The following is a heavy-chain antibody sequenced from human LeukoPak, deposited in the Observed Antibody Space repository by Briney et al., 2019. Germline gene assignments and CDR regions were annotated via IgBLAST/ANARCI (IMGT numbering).Heavy chain of an antibody. V-gene: IGHV4-34*01. CDR2: IDHSGST. CDR1: GGSFSGYY. J-gene: IGHJ4*02. CDR3: ARSPDYDILTDYSYIFDY. D-gene: IGHD3-9*01. Sequence: PSETLSLTCAVYGGSFSGYYWSWIRQPPGKGLEWIGEIDHSGSTNYNPSLKSRVTISVDTSKNQFSLKLSSVTAADTAVYYCARSPDYDILTDYSYIFDYWGQGILVTVSS.